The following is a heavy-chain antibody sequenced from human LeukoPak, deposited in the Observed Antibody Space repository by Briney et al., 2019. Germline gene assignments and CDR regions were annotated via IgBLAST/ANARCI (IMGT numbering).Heavy chain of an antibody. CDR1: GGSISSSSYY. CDR3: ARMPRAADFDY. V-gene: IGHV4-39*01. Sequence: SETLSLTCTVSGGSISSSSYYWGWIRQPPGKGLEWIGSIYYSGSTYYNPSLKSRVTISVDTSKNQFSLKLSSVTAADTAVYYCARMPRAADFDYWGQGTPVTVSS. CDR2: IYYSGST. D-gene: IGHD6-13*01. J-gene: IGHJ4*02.